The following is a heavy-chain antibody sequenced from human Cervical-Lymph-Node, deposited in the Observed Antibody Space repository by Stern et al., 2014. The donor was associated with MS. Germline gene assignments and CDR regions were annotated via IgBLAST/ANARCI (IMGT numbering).Heavy chain of an antibody. CDR3: AREVQQWLISFGY. CDR2: ISGSSTTI. J-gene: IGHJ4*02. V-gene: IGHV3-48*02. CDR1: GFTASNFG. D-gene: IGHD6-19*01. Sequence: VQLVESGGGLVQPGGSLRVSCVVSGFTASNFGINWVRQAPGKGLEWISYISGSSTTIYYADSVKGRFTISRDNAKNSVFLQMNSLRDEDTAVYYCAREVQQWLISFGYWGQGTLVTVSS.